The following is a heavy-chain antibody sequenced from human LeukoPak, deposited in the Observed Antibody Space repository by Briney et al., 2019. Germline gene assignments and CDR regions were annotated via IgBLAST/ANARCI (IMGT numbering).Heavy chain of an antibody. J-gene: IGHJ4*02. V-gene: IGHV3-30*02. Sequence: GGSLRLSCAASGFTFSTYNFHWVRQAPGKGLEWVAFIPYGGSDKYYADSVKGRFTISRDNSKNTLFLQMNSLKTEDTAVYYCARDYGSGSYSLDYWGQGALVTVSS. CDR1: GFTFSTYN. D-gene: IGHD3-10*01. CDR3: ARDYGSGSYSLDY. CDR2: IPYGGSDK.